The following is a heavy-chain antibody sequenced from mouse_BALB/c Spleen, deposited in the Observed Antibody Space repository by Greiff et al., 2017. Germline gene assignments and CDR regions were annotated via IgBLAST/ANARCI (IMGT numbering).Heavy chain of an antibody. D-gene: IGHD2-5*01. CDR1: GFTFSSYA. CDR2: ISSGGSYT. CDR3: ARYSSSGAMDY. J-gene: IGHJ4*01. Sequence: EVQVVESGGGLVKPGGSLKLSCAASGFTFSSYAMSWVRQTPEKRLEWVATISSGGSYTYYPDSVKGRFTISRDNAKNTLYLQMSSLRSEDTAMYYCARYSSSGAMDYWGQGTSVTVSS. V-gene: IGHV5-9-3*01.